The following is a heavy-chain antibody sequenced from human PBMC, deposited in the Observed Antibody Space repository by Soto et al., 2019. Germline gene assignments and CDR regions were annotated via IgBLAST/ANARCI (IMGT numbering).Heavy chain of an antibody. J-gene: IGHJ5*01. CDR1: GFTLRSYK. D-gene: IGHD3-16*01. Sequence: EVQLVESGGGVVQPGGSLRLSCAASGFTLRSYKMNWVRQAPGKGLEWIAYISSSSNTIHYADSVKGRFTISTDNVKNSLDLQMNSLRVEDTAMYYCARVGGVSDTEASDSWGQGTLVTVSS. CDR2: ISSSSNTI. CDR3: ARVGGVSDTEASDS. V-gene: IGHV3-48*01.